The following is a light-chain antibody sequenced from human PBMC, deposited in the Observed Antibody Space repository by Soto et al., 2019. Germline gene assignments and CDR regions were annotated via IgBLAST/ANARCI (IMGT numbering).Light chain of an antibody. CDR1: RGISSY. CDR2: AAS. J-gene: IGKJ5*01. Sequence: DIQMTQSPSSLSASVGDRVTITCRASRGISSYLAWYQPKPGKAPKLLIYAASTLQSGVPSRFSGSGSGTDFTLTISSLQPEDFATYYCQQLKSYPPITFGQGTRLEIK. V-gene: IGKV1-9*01. CDR3: QQLKSYPPIT.